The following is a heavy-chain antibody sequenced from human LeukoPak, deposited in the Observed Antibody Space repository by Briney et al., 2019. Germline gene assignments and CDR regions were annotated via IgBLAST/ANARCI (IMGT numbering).Heavy chain of an antibody. CDR2: IYYSGST. V-gene: IGHV4-30-4*01. Sequence: SQTLSLTCTVSGGSISSGDYYWSWIRQPPGKALEWIGYIYYSGSTYYNPSLKGRVTISIDTSKNQFSLKLSSVTAADTAMYYCASRGYTYGHFDYWGPGTLVTVSS. CDR1: GGSISSGDYY. J-gene: IGHJ4*02. D-gene: IGHD5-18*01. CDR3: ASRGYTYGHFDY.